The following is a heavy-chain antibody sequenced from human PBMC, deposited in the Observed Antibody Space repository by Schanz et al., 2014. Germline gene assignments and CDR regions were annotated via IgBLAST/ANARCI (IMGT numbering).Heavy chain of an antibody. CDR1: GFAFNNYG. Sequence: QVQLVDSGGGVVQPGRSLRLSCAASGFAFNNYGMHWVRQAPGKGLEWVAVISYDGNNEDYADSVKGRFSISRDNGKKSVYLQKSRLRAEDTAVYFCARDYESALSSPRHDAFDVWGQGTVVTVSS. J-gene: IGHJ3*01. D-gene: IGHD3-22*01. CDR2: ISYDGNNE. CDR3: ARDYESALSSPRHDAFDV. V-gene: IGHV3-33*05.